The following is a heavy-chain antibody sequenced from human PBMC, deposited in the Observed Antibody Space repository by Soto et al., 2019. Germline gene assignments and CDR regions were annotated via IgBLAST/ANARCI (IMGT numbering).Heavy chain of an antibody. V-gene: IGHV3-30-3*01. J-gene: IGHJ4*02. CDR3: AREGSSGWFDY. CDR2: ISYDGSNK. D-gene: IGHD6-19*01. CDR1: VFTFISYA. Sequence: PWWALRLSCAASVFTFISYAMHWLRQAPGKGLEWVAVISYDGSNKYYADSVKGRFTISRDNSKNTLYLQMNSLRAEDTAVYYCAREGSSGWFDYWGQGTLVTVSS.